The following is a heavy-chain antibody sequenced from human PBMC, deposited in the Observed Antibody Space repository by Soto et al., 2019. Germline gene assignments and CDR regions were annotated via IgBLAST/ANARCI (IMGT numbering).Heavy chain of an antibody. CDR3: AKGEETLTA. V-gene: IGHV1-18*01. J-gene: IGHJ5*02. Sequence: QVQLVQSGAEVKKPGASVKVSCKASGFTFTSFGITWVRQAPGQGLDWVGRISVYNGNTDSAQKLQGRVTMTTDTATSTAYLELRSLRADDTATYYCAKGEETLTAWGQGTLVTVSS. CDR2: ISVYNGNT. CDR1: GFTFTSFG.